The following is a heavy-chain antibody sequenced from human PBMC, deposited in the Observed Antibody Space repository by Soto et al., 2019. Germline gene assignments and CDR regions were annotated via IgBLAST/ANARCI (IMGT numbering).Heavy chain of an antibody. CDR1: GGSFSGYS. V-gene: IGHV4-34*01. CDR2: INYTGTT. CDR3: DY. Sequence: PSETLSLTCAVNGGSFSGYSWTWIRQAPGKGLDWIGEINYTGTTNYSPSLKSRVTLSVDTSKNQFSLELRSVSAADTAVYYCDYWGHGTLVTVSS. J-gene: IGHJ4*01.